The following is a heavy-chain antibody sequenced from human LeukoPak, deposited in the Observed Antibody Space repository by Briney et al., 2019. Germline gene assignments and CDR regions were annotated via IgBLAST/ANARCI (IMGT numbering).Heavy chain of an antibody. CDR1: GFTFSSCA. Sequence: GGSVRLSCAASGFTFSSCAMSWVRQAPGKGLEWVSAISGSGGSTYYADSVKGRFTISRDNSKNTLYLQMNSLRAEDTAVYYCAKDRSVLVIDNWGQGTMVSVSS. CDR3: AKDRSVLVIDN. CDR2: ISGSGGST. D-gene: IGHD3-22*01. V-gene: IGHV3-23*01. J-gene: IGHJ4*02.